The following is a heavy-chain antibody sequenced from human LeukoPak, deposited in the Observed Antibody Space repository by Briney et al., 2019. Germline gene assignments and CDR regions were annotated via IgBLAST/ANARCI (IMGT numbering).Heavy chain of an antibody. D-gene: IGHD5-18*01. CDR2: IYNDGSDK. J-gene: IGHJ4*02. Sequence: PGRSLRLSCAASGFSFSDYGMHWVRQAPGKGLEWVAVIYNDGSDKYYADSVKGRFTISRDNSKNTLYLQMNSLRAEDTAVYYCVRGQLWSYYHDYWGQGTLVTVSS. V-gene: IGHV3-30*03. CDR1: GFSFSDYG. CDR3: VRGQLWSYYHDY.